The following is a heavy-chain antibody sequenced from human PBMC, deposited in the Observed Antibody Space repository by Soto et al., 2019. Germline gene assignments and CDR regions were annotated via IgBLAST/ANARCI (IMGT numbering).Heavy chain of an antibody. Sequence: EVQLMESGGGLVQPGGSLKLSCAASEFTFSGSAMHWVRQASGKGLEWVGRIRSKANNYATAYAASVKGRFTISRDDSKNTAYLQMNSLKTEDTAVYYCTRHLIDFWGQGTLVTVSS. V-gene: IGHV3-73*01. J-gene: IGHJ4*02. CDR1: EFTFSGSA. CDR2: IRSKANNYAT. CDR3: TRHLIDF.